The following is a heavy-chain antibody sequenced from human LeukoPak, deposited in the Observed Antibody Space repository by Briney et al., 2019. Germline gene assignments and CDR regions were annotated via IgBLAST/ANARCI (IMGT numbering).Heavy chain of an antibody. J-gene: IGHJ5*02. CDR1: GYTFTSYY. Sequence: VSVKVSCKASGYTFTSYYMHWVRQAPGQGLEWMGLINPTGGSTGYAQKFQGRVTMTRDMSTSTDYMESSSLRSEDTAIYYCARDNSVGDNAWWFDPWGQGTLVAVSS. CDR3: ARDNSVGDNAWWFDP. CDR2: INPTGGST. D-gene: IGHD1-26*01. V-gene: IGHV1-46*01.